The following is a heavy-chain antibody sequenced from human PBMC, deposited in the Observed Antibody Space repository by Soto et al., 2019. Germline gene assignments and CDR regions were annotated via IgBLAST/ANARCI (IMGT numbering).Heavy chain of an antibody. D-gene: IGHD4-17*01. CDR1: SGPDRSHN. J-gene: IGHJ6*02. V-gene: IGHV4-59*08. CDR2: VYYTGDT. Sequence: QVQLQQSGPRLVKPSETLSLTCTVSSGPDRSHNWGWIRQLPGRGLEWIGYVYYTGDTAYNPSLRGRVTISADTSTNDISLTLKSVTAADTAVYYCVRQGIDYLHGLVDMWGQGTTVSVSS. CDR3: VRQGIDYLHGLVDM.